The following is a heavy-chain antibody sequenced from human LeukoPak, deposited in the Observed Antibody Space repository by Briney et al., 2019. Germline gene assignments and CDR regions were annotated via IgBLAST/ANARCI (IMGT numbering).Heavy chain of an antibody. CDR1: GYTFTSYA. V-gene: IGHV7-4-1*02. D-gene: IGHD4-17*01. Sequence: ASAKVSCKASGYTFTSYAMNWVRQAPGQGLEWMGWINTNTGNPTYAQGFTGRFVFSLDTSVSTAYLQISSLKAEDTAVYYCARPGGDYGDYYFDYWGQGTLVTVSS. CDR2: INTNTGNP. CDR3: ARPGGDYGDYYFDY. J-gene: IGHJ4*02.